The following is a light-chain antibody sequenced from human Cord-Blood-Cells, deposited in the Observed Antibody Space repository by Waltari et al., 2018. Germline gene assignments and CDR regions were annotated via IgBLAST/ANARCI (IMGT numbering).Light chain of an antibody. J-gene: IGLJ1*01. V-gene: IGLV2-14*01. CDR3: SSYTSSSTLYV. CDR2: EVS. Sequence: QSALTQPASVSGSPGQSITIPCTGTSSDVGAYNYVSWYQQHPGKAPKLMIYEVSNRPSGVSNRFSGSKSGNTASLTISGLQAEDEADYYCSSYTSSSTLYVFGTGTKVTVL. CDR1: SSDVGAYNY.